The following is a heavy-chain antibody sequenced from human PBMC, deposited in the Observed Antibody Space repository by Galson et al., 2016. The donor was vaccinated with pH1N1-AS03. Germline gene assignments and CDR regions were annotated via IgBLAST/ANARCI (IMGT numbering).Heavy chain of an antibody. CDR1: GGSISSYY. CDR2: IYYSGGT. CDR3: ARFRSSWTFYYGLDV. D-gene: IGHD6-13*01. V-gene: IGHV4-59*01. J-gene: IGHJ6*02. Sequence: SETLSLTCTVSGGSISSYYWTWIRQPPGKGLEWIGHIYYSGGTNYNPSLKSRVTISVDTSKNQFSLKLSPVPAADTAVYYCARFRSSWTFYYGLDVWGQGTTVTVSS.